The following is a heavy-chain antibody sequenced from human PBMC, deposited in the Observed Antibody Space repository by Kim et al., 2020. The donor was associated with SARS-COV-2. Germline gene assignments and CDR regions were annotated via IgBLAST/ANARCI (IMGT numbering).Heavy chain of an antibody. CDR2: INHSGST. V-gene: IGHV4-34*01. J-gene: IGHJ3*02. Sequence: SETLSLTCAVYGGSFSGYYWSWIRQPPGKGLEWIGEINHSGSTNYNPSLKSRVTISVDTSKNQFSLKLSSVTAADTAVYYCARWRYPLKITMVRGVIRGANAFDIWGQGTMVTVSS. CDR3: ARWRYPLKITMVRGVIRGANAFDI. D-gene: IGHD3-10*01. CDR1: GGSFSGYY.